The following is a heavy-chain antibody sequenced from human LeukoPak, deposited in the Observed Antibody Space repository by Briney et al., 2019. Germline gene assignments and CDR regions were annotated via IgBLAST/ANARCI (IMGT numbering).Heavy chain of an antibody. CDR3: ARRVGVGGAFDI. CDR1: GGTFTSYA. J-gene: IGHJ3*02. CDR2: IDPSDSYT. D-gene: IGHD3-16*01. V-gene: IGHV5-10-1*01. Sequence: KVSCKASGGTFTSYAISWVRQMPGKGLEWMGRIDPSDSYTNYSPSFQGHVTISADKSISTAYLQWSSLKASDTAMYYCARRVGVGGAFDIWGQGTMVTVSS.